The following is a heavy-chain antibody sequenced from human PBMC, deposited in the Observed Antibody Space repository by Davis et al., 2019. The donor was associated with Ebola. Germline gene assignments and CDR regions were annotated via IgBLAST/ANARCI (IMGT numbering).Heavy chain of an antibody. D-gene: IGHD3-10*01. J-gene: IGHJ5*02. V-gene: IGHV1-18*01. CDR2: ISAYNGNT. CDR1: GGTFSSYA. Sequence: ASVKVSCKASGGTFSSYAISWVRQAPGQGLEWMGWISAYNGNTNYAQKLQGRVTMTTDTSTSTAYMELRSLRSDDTAVYYCARGITMVRGRDWFDPWGQGSPAIVSS. CDR3: ARGITMVRGRDWFDP.